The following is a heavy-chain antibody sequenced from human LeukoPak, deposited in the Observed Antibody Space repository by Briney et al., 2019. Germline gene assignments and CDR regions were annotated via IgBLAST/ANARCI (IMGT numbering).Heavy chain of an antibody. CDR3: VRANHFDY. CDR2: IYYSGST. J-gene: IGHJ4*02. V-gene: IGHV4-59*01. CDR1: GGSLSGYY. Sequence: SETLSLTCAVYGGSLSGYYWSWIRQPPGKGLEWIGDIYYSGSTNYNPSLKSRVTISVDTSKNQFSLKLTSVTAADTAVYFCVRANHFDYWGQGTLVTVSS.